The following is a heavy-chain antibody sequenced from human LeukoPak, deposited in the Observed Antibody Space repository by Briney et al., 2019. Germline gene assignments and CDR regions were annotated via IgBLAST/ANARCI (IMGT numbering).Heavy chain of an antibody. CDR2: ISGSGGST. J-gene: IGHJ4*02. V-gene: IGHV3-23*01. CDR1: GFTFSSYA. CDR3: AKNLWFGEYNDY. D-gene: IGHD3-10*01. Sequence: GGSLRLSCAASGFTFSSYAMSWVRQAPGKGLEWVSAISGSGGSTYYADSVEGRFTISRDNSKNTLYLQMTSLRAEDTAVYYCAKNLWFGEYNDYWGQGTLVTVSS.